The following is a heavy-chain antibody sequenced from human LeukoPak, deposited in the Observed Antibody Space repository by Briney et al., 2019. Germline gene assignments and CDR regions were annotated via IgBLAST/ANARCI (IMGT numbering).Heavy chain of an antibody. CDR1: GGSFSGYY. CDR3: AREGGLGYCSSTSCVRAFDI. J-gene: IGHJ3*02. V-gene: IGHV4-34*01. D-gene: IGHD2-2*01. Sequence: SETLSLTCAVYGGSFSGYYWSWIRQPPGKGLEWIGEINHSGSTYYNPSLKSRVTISVDTSKNQFSLKLSSVTAADTAVYYCAREGGLGYCSSTSCVRAFDIWGQGTMVTVSS. CDR2: INHSGST.